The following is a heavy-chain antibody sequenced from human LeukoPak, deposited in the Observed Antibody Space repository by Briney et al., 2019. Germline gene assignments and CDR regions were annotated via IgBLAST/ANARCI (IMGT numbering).Heavy chain of an antibody. J-gene: IGHJ4*02. Sequence: GGSLRLSCAASGFTFSSYSMNWVRQAPGKGLEWVSSISSSSSYIYYADSVKGRFTISRDNAKNSLYLQMNSLRAEDTAVYYCARERVGATKEGFDYWGQGTLVTVSS. CDR1: GFTFSSYS. CDR2: ISSSSSYI. D-gene: IGHD1-26*01. CDR3: ARERVGATKEGFDY. V-gene: IGHV3-21*04.